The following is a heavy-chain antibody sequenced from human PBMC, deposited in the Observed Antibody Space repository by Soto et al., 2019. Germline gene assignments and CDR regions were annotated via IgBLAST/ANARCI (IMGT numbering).Heavy chain of an antibody. CDR2: FYYSGST. D-gene: IGHD1-26*01. V-gene: IGHV4-39*07. J-gene: IGHJ5*02. CDR1: YGTISSRSYY. CDR3: ARGKWADRFAN. Sequence: PSQTMSLSCTVLYGTISSRSYYRSMKRQAPGKGLEWIGSFYYSGSTYYNPSVKSRVTISVDMSSHQFSLKLTSVTAADTATYYCARGKWADRFANWGQGTLVTVSS.